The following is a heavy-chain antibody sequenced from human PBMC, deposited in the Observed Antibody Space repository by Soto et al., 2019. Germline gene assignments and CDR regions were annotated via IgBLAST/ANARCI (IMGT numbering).Heavy chain of an antibody. CDR2: IYSGGST. CDR3: AIRITGTTSFDY. J-gene: IGHJ4*02. Sequence: GGSLRLSCAASGFTVSSNYMSWVRQAPGKGLEWVSVIYSGGSTYYADSVKGRFTISRDNSKNTLYLQMNSLRAEDTAVYYCAIRITGTTSFDYWGQGTLVTVSS. V-gene: IGHV3-66*01. CDR1: GFTVSSNY. D-gene: IGHD1-7*01.